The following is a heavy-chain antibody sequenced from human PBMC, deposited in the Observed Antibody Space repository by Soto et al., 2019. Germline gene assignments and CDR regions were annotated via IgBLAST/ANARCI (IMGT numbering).Heavy chain of an antibody. J-gene: IGHJ6*02. D-gene: IGHD3-10*01. CDR2: ISADNGNT. Sequence: QVQLVQSGAEVQKPGASVKVSCKASGYTFTSYGISWVRQAPGQGLEWMGWISADNGNTNYAQKLKGRVTMTTDTSTSTAYMELRSLRSDDTAVYYCARDLRVYYGSGSPQHLVYGMDVWGQGTTVTVS. CDR3: ARDLRVYYGSGSPQHLVYGMDV. V-gene: IGHV1-18*01. CDR1: GYTFTSYG.